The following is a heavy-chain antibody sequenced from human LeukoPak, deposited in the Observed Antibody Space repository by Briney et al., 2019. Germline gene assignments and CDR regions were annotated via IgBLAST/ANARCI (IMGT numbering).Heavy chain of an antibody. CDR2: ISGSGDST. CDR1: GFTFSSYA. J-gene: IGHJ4*02. D-gene: IGHD2-2*01. Sequence: PGESLRLSCAASGFTFSSYAMSWVRQAPGQGLEWVSVISGSGDSTSYADSVKGRFTISRDNSKNTLYLQMNSLRADDTAVYYCAKDPKFSIVVVPAAGEWGQGTLVTVSS. CDR3: AKDPKFSIVVVPAAGE. V-gene: IGHV3-23*01.